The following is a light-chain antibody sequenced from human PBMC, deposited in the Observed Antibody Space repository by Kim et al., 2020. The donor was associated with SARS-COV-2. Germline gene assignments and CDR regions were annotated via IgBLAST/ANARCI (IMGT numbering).Light chain of an antibody. CDR2: GAS. J-gene: IGKJ4*01. CDR3: QQYHAWPPLT. V-gene: IGKV3-15*01. CDR1: QSVDSA. Sequence: EIILTQSPAPVSVSLGGTVTLACRTSQSVDSALAWYQQKPGQAPRLLIYGASTRTDDLPFRFTGRGFGSDFSLTITSLQSEDVGVYFCQQYHAWPPLTFGGGTKVEIK.